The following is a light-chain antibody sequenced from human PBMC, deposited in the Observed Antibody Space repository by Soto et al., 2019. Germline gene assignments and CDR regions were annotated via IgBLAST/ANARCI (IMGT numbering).Light chain of an antibody. CDR2: DAS. V-gene: IGKV1-5*01. J-gene: IGKJ5*01. Sequence: DIQMTQSPSILSASVGARVTITCRASQSIRSWLAWYQQKPGKAPKLLIYDASTLERGVPSRFSGTGYGTAGTITIDRLQTDDCETYYGQQYHPSSITFGQGTRLENK. CDR1: QSIRSW. CDR3: QQYHPSSIT.